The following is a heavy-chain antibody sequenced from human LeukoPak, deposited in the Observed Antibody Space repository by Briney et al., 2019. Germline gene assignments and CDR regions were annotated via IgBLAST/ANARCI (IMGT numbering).Heavy chain of an antibody. Sequence: GGSLRLSCTASGFTFSNYEMNWVRQAPGKGLEWVSYISSSGSTIYYADSVKGRFTISRDNAKNSLYLQMNSPRAEDTAVYYCAREYYYDSRGYLDYWGQGTLVTVSS. CDR1: GFTFSNYE. V-gene: IGHV3-48*03. J-gene: IGHJ4*02. CDR2: ISSSGSTI. CDR3: AREYYYDSRGYLDY. D-gene: IGHD3-22*01.